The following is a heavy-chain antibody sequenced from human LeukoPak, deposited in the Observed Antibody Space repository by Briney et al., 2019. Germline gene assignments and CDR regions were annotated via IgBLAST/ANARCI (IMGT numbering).Heavy chain of an antibody. D-gene: IGHD1-7*01. CDR1: GYTFTGYY. CDR3: ARDRPVSRLGTDFDY. V-gene: IGHV1-2*02. J-gene: IGHJ4*02. Sequence: GASVKVSCKASGYTFTGYYMHWVRQAPGQGLEWMGWINPNSGGTDYAQKFQGRVTMTRDTSISTAYMELSSLRPDDTAVYYCARDRPVSRLGTDFDYWGQGALVTVSS. CDR2: INPNSGGT.